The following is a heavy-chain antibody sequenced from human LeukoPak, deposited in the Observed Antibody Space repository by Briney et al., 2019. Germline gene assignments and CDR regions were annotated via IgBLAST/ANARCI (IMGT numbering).Heavy chain of an antibody. J-gene: IGHJ6*03. CDR2: IYTSGST. V-gene: IGHV4-61*02. CDR3: ARDGYNYDYYYYMDV. D-gene: IGHD5-24*01. CDR1: GGSISSGSYY. Sequence: PSQTLSLTCTVSGGSISSGSYYWSWIRQPAGKGLECIGRIYTSGSTNYNPSLKSRVTISVDTSKNQFSLKLSSVTAADTAVYYCARDGYNYDYYYYMDVWGKGTTVTVSS.